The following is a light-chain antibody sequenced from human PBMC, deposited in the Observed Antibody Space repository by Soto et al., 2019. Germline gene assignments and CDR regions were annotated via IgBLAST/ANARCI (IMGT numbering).Light chain of an antibody. CDR3: SSSTSSSTLVV. J-gene: IGLJ2*01. V-gene: IGLV2-14*01. Sequence: QSALTQPASVSGSPGQSITISCTGTSSDVGGYNYVSWYQQHPGKAPKLMIYDVSNRPSGVSNRFSGSKSGNTASLTISGLQAEDEADDYCSSSTSSSTLVVFGGGTKLPVL. CDR2: DVS. CDR1: SSDVGGYNY.